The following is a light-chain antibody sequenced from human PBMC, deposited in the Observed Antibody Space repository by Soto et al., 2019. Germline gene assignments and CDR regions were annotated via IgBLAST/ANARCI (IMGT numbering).Light chain of an antibody. CDR1: SFDVGNRNY. CDR2: EVN. J-gene: IGLJ3*02. CDR3: SSYTTIGTWV. V-gene: IGLV2-14*01. Sequence: QSVLTQPASVSGSPGQSITISCTGTSFDVGNRNYVSWYQQHPGKAPKLILYEVNNRPSGISDRFSGSKSGNTASLTISGLQAEDEADYYCSSYTTIGTWVFGGGTK.